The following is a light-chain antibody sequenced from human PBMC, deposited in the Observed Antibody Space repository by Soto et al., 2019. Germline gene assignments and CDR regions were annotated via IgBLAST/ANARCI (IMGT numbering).Light chain of an antibody. Sequence: QSVLTQPPSASGTPGQRVTISCSGRRSNIGTNYVYWYQQFPGTAPKLLIYSNSHRPSGVPDRFSGSKSGTSASLAISGLRSDDEAYYYCAAWDDSLSGPVFGGGTKLTVL. CDR3: AAWDDSLSGPV. V-gene: IGLV1-47*02. J-gene: IGLJ3*02. CDR1: RSNIGTNY. CDR2: SNS.